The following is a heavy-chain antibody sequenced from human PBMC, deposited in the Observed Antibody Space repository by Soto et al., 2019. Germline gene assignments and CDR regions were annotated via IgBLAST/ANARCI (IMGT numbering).Heavy chain of an antibody. CDR1: GYTFTGYY. CDR3: AREGDSNYYGMDV. D-gene: IGHD3-16*01. Sequence: QVQLVQSGAEVKKPGASVKVSCKASGYTFTGYYMHWVRQAPGQGLEWMGWINRNSGGTNYAQKFQGRVTMTRDTSISTAYMELSRLRSDDTAVYYCAREGDSNYYGMDVWGQGTTVTVSS. J-gene: IGHJ6*02. V-gene: IGHV1-2*02. CDR2: INRNSGGT.